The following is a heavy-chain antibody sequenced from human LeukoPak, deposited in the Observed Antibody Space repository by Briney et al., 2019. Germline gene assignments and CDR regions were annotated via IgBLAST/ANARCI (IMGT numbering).Heavy chain of an antibody. CDR2: IWYDGSNK. Sequence: PGGSLRLSCAASGFTFSSYGMHWVRQAPGKGLEWVAVIWYDGSNKYYADSVKGRFTISRDNSKNTLYLQMNSLRAEDTAVYYCARGKYYDFWSGYGTLDYWGQGTLVAVSS. J-gene: IGHJ4*02. V-gene: IGHV3-33*01. D-gene: IGHD3-3*01. CDR3: ARGKYYDFWSGYGTLDY. CDR1: GFTFSSYG.